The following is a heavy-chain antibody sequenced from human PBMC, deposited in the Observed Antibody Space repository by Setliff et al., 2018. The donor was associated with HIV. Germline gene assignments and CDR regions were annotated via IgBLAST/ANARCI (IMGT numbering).Heavy chain of an antibody. J-gene: IGHJ6*03. Sequence: SSETLSLTCVVYRGSFSDYYWTWIRQPPGKGLEWIGEISPSGSTNYNPSLKSRVTISVDTSKNQFSLKVNSVTAADTAVYFCARDSFTVDYFMDVWGKGTPVTVSS. CDR1: RGSFSDYY. V-gene: IGHV4-34*01. CDR2: ISPSGST. D-gene: IGHD3-10*01. CDR3: ARDSFTVDYFMDV.